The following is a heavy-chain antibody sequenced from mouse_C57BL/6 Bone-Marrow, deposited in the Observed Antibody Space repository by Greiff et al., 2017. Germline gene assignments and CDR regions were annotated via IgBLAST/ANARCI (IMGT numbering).Heavy chain of an antibody. D-gene: IGHD4-1*01. CDR2: ISDGGSYT. Sequence: EVMLVESGGGLVKPGGSLKLSCAASGFTFSSYAMSWVRQTPEKRLEWVATISDGGSYTYYPDNVKGRFTISRDNAKNTLYLQMSRLKSEDTAMYYCARHDWDWFAYWGQGTLVTVSA. J-gene: IGHJ3*01. CDR1: GFTFSSYA. V-gene: IGHV5-4*03. CDR3: ARHDWDWFAY.